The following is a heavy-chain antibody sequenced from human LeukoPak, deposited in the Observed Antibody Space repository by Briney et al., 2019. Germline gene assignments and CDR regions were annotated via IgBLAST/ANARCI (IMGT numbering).Heavy chain of an antibody. CDR1: GFTFSSYS. D-gene: IGHD3-10*01. V-gene: IGHV3-23*01. J-gene: IGHJ4*02. Sequence: GGSLRLSCAASGFTFSSYSMSWVRQAPGKGLEWVSAISGSGGSTYYADSVEGRFTISRDNSKNTLYLQMNSLRAEDTAVYYCAKVPRVWFGTENRGWGQGTLVTVSS. CDR2: ISGSGGST. CDR3: AKVPRVWFGTENRG.